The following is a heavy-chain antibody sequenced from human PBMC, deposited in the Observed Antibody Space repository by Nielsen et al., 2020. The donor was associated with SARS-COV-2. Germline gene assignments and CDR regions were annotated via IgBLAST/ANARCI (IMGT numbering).Heavy chain of an antibody. J-gene: IGHJ4*02. CDR1: GYTFTSFP. D-gene: IGHD2-8*02. Sequence: ASVKVSCKASGYTFTSFPMYWVRQAPGQRLEWMGWINAGNGDTKYSQKFQDRVTITRDTSATTAYMELTSLRSEDTAVYYCARAGLLVVALGYWGQGTLVTVSS. CDR2: INAGNGDT. V-gene: IGHV1-3*01. CDR3: ARAGLLVVALGY.